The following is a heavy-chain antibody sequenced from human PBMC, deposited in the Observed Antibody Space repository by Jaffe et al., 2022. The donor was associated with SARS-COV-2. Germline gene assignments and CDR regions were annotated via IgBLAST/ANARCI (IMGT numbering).Heavy chain of an antibody. V-gene: IGHV4-39*01. D-gene: IGHD3-9*01. CDR2: IYYSGST. CDR3: ARSKLRYFDWDLYWFDP. Sequence: QLQLQESGPGLVKPSETLSLTCTVSGGSISSSSYYWGWIRQPPGKGLEWIGSIYYSGSTYYNPSLKSRVTISVDTSKNQFSLKLSSVTAADTAVYYCARSKLRYFDWDLYWFDPWGQGTLVTVSS. J-gene: IGHJ5*02. CDR1: GGSISSSSYY.